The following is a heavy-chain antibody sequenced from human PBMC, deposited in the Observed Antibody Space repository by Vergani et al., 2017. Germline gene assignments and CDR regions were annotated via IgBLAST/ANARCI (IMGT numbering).Heavy chain of an antibody. Sequence: QVQLVESGGGVVQPGGSLRLSCAASGFSFSTYGMHWVRQAPGRGLEWVAFLRYDGSNEYYGDAVKGRFIISRDNSKNMLSLEMHSLRPEDTAVYYCAKGRGGSSWLPYYYYGMDVWGQGTTVTVSS. CDR1: GFSFSTYG. CDR3: AKGRGGSSWLPYYYYGMDV. J-gene: IGHJ6*02. V-gene: IGHV3-30*02. CDR2: LRYDGSNE. D-gene: IGHD6-13*01.